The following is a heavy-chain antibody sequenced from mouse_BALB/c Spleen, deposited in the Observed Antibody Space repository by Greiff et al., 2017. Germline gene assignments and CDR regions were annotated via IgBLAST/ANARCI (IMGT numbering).Heavy chain of an antibody. D-gene: IGHD1-1*01. CDR2: IWGDGST. CDR1: GFSLTGYG. CDR3: ARAKFITTTRYYFDY. Sequence: QVQLKESGPGLVAPSQSLTITCTVSGFSLTGYGVNWVRQPPGKGLEWLGMIWGDGSTDYNSALKSRLSISKDNSKSQVFLKMNSLQTDDTARYYCARAKFITTTRYYFDYWGQGTTLTVSS. V-gene: IGHV2-6-7*01. J-gene: IGHJ2*01.